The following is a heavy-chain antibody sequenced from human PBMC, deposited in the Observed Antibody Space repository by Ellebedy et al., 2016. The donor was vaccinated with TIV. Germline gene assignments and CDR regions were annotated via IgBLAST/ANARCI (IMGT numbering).Heavy chain of an antibody. Sequence: GESLKISCAASGFSFRSYWMSWVRQAPGKGLEWVANIYQDGGVQYYVDSVKGRFTISRDNADNSLLLKMNSLRAEDTAVYYCARRGSYGDYAVQINSCFDTWGRGTLVAVSS. CDR3: ARRGSYGDYAVQINSCFDT. CDR2: IYQDGGVQ. V-gene: IGHV3-7*01. CDR1: GFSFRSYW. J-gene: IGHJ5*02. D-gene: IGHD4-17*01.